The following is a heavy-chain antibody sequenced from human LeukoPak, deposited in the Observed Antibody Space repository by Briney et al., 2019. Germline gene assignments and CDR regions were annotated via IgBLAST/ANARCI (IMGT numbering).Heavy chain of an antibody. J-gene: IGHJ4*02. Sequence: SETLSLTCTVSGGSISSSSYYWGWIRQPPGKGLEWIGNIYYSGSTYYNPSLKSRVTISVDTSNNQFSLKLTSVTAADTAVYYCARAGGGNWGYDYFDYWGQGTLVTVSS. V-gene: IGHV4-39*02. CDR1: GGSISSSSYY. CDR3: ARAGGGNWGYDYFDY. D-gene: IGHD7-27*01. CDR2: IYYSGST.